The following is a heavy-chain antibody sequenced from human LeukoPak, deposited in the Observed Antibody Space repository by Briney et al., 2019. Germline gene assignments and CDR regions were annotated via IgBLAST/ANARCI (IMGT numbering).Heavy chain of an antibody. CDR2: INAGNGNT. V-gene: IGHV1-3*01. J-gene: IGHJ4*02. CDR1: GYTFTSYG. D-gene: IGHD6-13*01. Sequence: ASVKVSCKASGYTFTSYGISWVREAPGQGLEWMGWINAGNGNTKYLQKFQGRVTITRDTSASTAYMELSSLRSEDTAVYYCARDQGSSWYYFDYWGQGILVTVSS. CDR3: ARDQGSSWYYFDY.